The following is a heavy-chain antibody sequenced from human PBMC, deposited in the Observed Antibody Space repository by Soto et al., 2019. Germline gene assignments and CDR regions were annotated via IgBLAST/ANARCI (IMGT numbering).Heavy chain of an antibody. CDR1: GDSFNDYY. D-gene: IGHD1-26*01. CDR3: ARESGGATATIDDYYFYMDV. J-gene: IGHJ6*03. V-gene: IGHV1-2*04. CDR2: INPNSGVT. Sequence: QVQLVQSGAEVGKPGASVTVSCRSSGDSFNDYYIHWVRQAPGQGLEWMGWINPNSGVTKYAQKFQGWARMTRDTSIRTGYMQLSRLRSDDTAVYYWARESGGATATIDDYYFYMDVWGTGTTVTVSS.